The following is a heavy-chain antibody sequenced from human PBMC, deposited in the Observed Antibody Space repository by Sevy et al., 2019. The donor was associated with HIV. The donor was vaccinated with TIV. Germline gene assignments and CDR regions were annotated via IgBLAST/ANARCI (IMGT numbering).Heavy chain of an antibody. J-gene: IGHJ2*01. CDR1: GYTLTELS. D-gene: IGHD6-13*01. CDR3: AIRIAAAGHAFYWYFDL. CDR2: FDPEDGET. V-gene: IGHV1-24*01. Sequence: ASLKVSCKVSGYTLTELSMHWVRQAPGKGLEWMGGFDPEDGETIYAQKFQGRVTMTEDTSTDTAYMELSSLRSEDTAVYYCAIRIAAAGHAFYWYFDLWGRGTLVTVSS.